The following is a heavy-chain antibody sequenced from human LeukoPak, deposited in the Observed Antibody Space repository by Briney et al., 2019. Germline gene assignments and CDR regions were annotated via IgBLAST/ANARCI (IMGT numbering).Heavy chain of an antibody. J-gene: IGHJ6*02. CDR3: ARVQGSGSYRITHFYYYGMDV. CDR2: IYHSGST. D-gene: IGHD3-10*01. Sequence: SETLSLTCAVSGGPISSSNWWSRVRQPPGKGLEWIGEIYHSGSTNYNPSLKSRVTISVDKSKNQFSLKLSSVTAADTAVYYCARVQGSGSYRITHFYYYGMDVWGQGTTVTVSS. CDR1: GGPISSSNW. V-gene: IGHV4-4*02.